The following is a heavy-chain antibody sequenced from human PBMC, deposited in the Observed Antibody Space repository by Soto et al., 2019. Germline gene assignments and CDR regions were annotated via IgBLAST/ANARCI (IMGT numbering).Heavy chain of an antibody. J-gene: IGHJ6*03. D-gene: IGHD4-17*01. V-gene: IGHV4-59*08. Sequence: SETLSLTCTVSGGSISSYYWSWIRQPPGKGLEWIGYIYYSGSTNYNPSLKSRVTISVDTSKNQFSLKLSSVAAADTAVYYCARRHGDYDYMDVWGKGTMVTVSS. CDR3: ARRHGDYDYMDV. CDR1: GGSISSYY. CDR2: IYYSGST.